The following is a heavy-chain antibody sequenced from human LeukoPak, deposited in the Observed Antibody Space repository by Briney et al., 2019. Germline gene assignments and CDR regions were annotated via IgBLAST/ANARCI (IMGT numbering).Heavy chain of an antibody. CDR2: IRTSSSI. J-gene: IGHJ4*02. CDR3: ARDSDYSFDY. V-gene: IGHV3-48*02. Sequence: PGGSLRLSCAASGSTFSDYSLNWVRQAPGKGLEWVSYIRTSSSIHYADSVKGRFTISRDNARNSLYLQMNNLRDEDTAIYYCARDSDYSFDYWGQGSLVTVSS. D-gene: IGHD4-11*01. CDR1: GSTFSDYS.